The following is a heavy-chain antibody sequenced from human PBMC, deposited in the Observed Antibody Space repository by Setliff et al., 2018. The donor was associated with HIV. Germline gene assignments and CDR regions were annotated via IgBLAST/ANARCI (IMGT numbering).Heavy chain of an antibody. CDR1: GFTFSSYG. D-gene: IGHD6-19*01. Sequence: GGSLRLSCAASGFTFSSYGMHWVRQAPGKGLERVAFIRYDGNNKYYADSVMGRFTISRDNSKNTLYLQMNSLRAEDTAVYYCATRSSYSSDWHEYYFDYWGQGTLVTVPQ. J-gene: IGHJ4*02. V-gene: IGHV3-30*02. CDR3: ATRSSYSSDWHEYYFDY. CDR2: IRYDGNNK.